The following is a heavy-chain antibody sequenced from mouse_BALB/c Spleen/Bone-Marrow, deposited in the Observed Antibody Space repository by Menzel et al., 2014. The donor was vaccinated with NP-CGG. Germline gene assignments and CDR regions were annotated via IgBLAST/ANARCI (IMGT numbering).Heavy chain of an antibody. V-gene: IGHV1-5*01. D-gene: IGHD2-3*01. CDR2: IYPGNSDT. CDR1: GYSFTSYW. J-gene: IGHJ4*01. Sequence: VQLQQSGTVLARPGASVKMSCKASGYSFTSYWMHWVKQRPGQGLEWIGAIYPGNSDTSYNQKFKGKAKLTAVTSASTAYMELSSLTTEDSAVYYCTRRWLLHGFYAMDYWGQGTSVTVSS. CDR3: TRRWLLHGFYAMDY.